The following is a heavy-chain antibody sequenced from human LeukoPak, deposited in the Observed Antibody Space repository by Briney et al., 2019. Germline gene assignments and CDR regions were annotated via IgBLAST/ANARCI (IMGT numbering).Heavy chain of an antibody. J-gene: IGHJ4*02. V-gene: IGHV3-23*01. Sequence: PGGSLRLSCGASGFTFNNYGMNWVRQAPGKGLEWVSAISGSGDNTYYADSVKGRFTISRDNSKNTLYLQMNSLRAEDTAVYYCARVSVGWLVQGWYYWGQGTLVTVSS. CDR2: ISGSGDNT. CDR3: ARVSVGWLVQGWYY. D-gene: IGHD6-19*01. CDR1: GFTFNNYG.